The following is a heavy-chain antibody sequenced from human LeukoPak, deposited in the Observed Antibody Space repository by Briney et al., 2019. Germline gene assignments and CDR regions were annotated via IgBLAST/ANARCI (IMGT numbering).Heavy chain of an antibody. CDR2: IRYDGSNK. CDR3: AKDSRPGTGGWFDP. D-gene: IGHD1-14*01. J-gene: IGHJ5*02. Sequence: GGSLRLPCAASGFTFSSYGMHWVRQAPGKGLEWVAFIRYDGSNKYYADSVKGRFTISRDNSKNTLYLQMNSLRAEDTAVYYCAKDSRPGTGGWFDPWGQGTLVTVSS. CDR1: GFTFSSYG. V-gene: IGHV3-30*02.